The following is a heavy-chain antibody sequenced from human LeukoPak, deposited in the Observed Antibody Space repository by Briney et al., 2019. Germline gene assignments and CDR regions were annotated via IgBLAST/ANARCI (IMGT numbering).Heavy chain of an antibody. CDR1: GFTFGNSW. CDR3: ARGLDYYVSSPFDY. Sequence: GGSLRLSCAASGFTFGNSWMTWVRQAPGKGLEWVASIKQDGSETYYVDSVKGRFTISRDNAKNSLYLQMNSLRAEDTAVYYCARGLDYYVSSPFDYWGQGTLATVSS. CDR2: IKQDGSET. J-gene: IGHJ4*02. V-gene: IGHV3-7*01. D-gene: IGHD3-22*01.